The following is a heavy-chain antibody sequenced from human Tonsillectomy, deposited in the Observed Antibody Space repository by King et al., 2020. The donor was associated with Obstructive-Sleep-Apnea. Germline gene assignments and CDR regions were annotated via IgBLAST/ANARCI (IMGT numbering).Heavy chain of an antibody. D-gene: IGHD2-21*02. Sequence: QLQESGPGLVKPSETLSLTCTVSGDSISAISYYWGWIRQPPGKGLEWIGSIYYIGSTYDTPSLKSRVTISVETSRNQFSLKLSSVTAADTAVYYCARESHIVVVTAIGYFDLWGRGTLVTVSS. CDR1: GDSISAISYY. CDR3: ARESHIVVVTAIGYFDL. V-gene: IGHV4-39*07. CDR2: IYYIGST. J-gene: IGHJ2*01.